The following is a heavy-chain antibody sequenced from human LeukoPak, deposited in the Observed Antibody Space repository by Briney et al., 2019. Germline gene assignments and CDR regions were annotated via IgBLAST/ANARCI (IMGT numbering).Heavy chain of an antibody. Sequence: GGSLRLSCAASGFTFSSYAMSWVRQAPGKGLEWVSAISGSGGSTYYADSVKGRFTISRDISKNTLYLQMNSLRAEDTAVYYCAKASVYYYDSGSYADYWGQGTLVTVSS. CDR3: AKASVYYYDSGSYADY. V-gene: IGHV3-23*01. D-gene: IGHD3-10*01. CDR1: GFTFSSYA. CDR2: ISGSGGST. J-gene: IGHJ4*02.